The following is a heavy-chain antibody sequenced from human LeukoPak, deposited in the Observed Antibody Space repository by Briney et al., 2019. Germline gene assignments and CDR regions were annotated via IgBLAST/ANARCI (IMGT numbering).Heavy chain of an antibody. J-gene: IGHJ4*02. CDR1: GLTFSSYG. CDR2: IRYDGSNK. V-gene: IGHV3-30*02. Sequence: PGGSLRLSCAAAGLTFSSYGMHWVRQAPGKGLEWVAFIRYDGSNKYYADSVKGRFSISRDNSKNTLYLQMNSLRPEDTAVYYCAKLGEGGYSYDYLPYYFDYWGQGTLVTVSS. D-gene: IGHD5-18*01. CDR3: AKLGEGGYSYDYLPYYFDY.